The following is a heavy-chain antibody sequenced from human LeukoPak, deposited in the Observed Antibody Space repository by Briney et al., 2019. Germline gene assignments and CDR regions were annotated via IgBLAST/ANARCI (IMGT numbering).Heavy chain of an antibody. CDR3: ARDVVTPSGYSSSWYLYYGMDV. V-gene: IGHV3-33*01. CDR1: GFTFSSYG. D-gene: IGHD6-13*01. Sequence: GALRLSCAASGFTFSSYGMHWVRQAPGKGLEWVAVIWYDGSNKYYADSVKGRFTISRDNSKNTLYLQMNSLRAEDTAVYYCARDVVTPSGYSSSWYLYYGMDVWGQGTTVTVSS. CDR2: IWYDGSNK. J-gene: IGHJ6*02.